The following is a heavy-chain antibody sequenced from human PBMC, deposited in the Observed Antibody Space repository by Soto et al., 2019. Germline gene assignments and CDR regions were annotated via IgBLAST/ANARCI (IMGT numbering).Heavy chain of an antibody. CDR3: VRGGGGGLFDP. CDR2: ISPGSRYP. CDR1: GFTFSDYY. V-gene: IGHV3-11*06. J-gene: IGHJ5*02. Sequence: GGSLRLSCAASGFTFSDYYMSWIRQAPGKGLEWVSYISPGSRYPAYADSVKGRFTISRDNAKRSLYLQMMSLTAEDTAIYYCVRGGGGGLFDPWGQGTMVTVAS. D-gene: IGHD2-15*01.